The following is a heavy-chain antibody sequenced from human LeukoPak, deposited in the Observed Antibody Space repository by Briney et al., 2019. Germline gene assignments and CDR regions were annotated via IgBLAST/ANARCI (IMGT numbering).Heavy chain of an antibody. CDR1: GYTLTELS. D-gene: IGHD3-22*01. V-gene: IGHV1-24*01. Sequence: ASVSVSCKVSGYTLTELSMHWVRQAPGKGLEWMGGFYPEDGETIYAQKFQGRVTMTEDTSTDTAYMELSSLRSEDTAVYYCATERGSSGYPDYWGQGTLVTVSS. J-gene: IGHJ4*02. CDR3: ATERGSSGYPDY. CDR2: FYPEDGET.